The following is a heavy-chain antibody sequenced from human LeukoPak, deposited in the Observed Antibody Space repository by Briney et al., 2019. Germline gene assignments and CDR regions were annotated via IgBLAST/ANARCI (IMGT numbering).Heavy chain of an antibody. D-gene: IGHD3-9*01. CDR1: GFTFSNAW. V-gene: IGHV3-15*01. CDR3: TTDMVLRYFDWRGDY. CDR2: IKSKTDGGTT. Sequence: GGSLRLSCAASGFTFSNAWMSWVRQAPGKGLEWVGRIKSKTDGGTTDYAAPVKGRFTISRDDSKNTLYLQMNSLKTEDTAVYYCTTDMVLRYFDWRGDYWGQGTLVTVSS. J-gene: IGHJ4*02.